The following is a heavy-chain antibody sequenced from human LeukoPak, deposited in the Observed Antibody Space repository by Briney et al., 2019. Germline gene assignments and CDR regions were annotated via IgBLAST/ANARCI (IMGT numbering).Heavy chain of an antibody. Sequence: PGGSLRLSCAASGFTFSDHYMDWVRQAPGKGLEWVGRTRNKANSYTTDYAASVKGRFTISRDDSKNSLYLQMNSLKTEDTAVYFCAKSQDGGRLFHFDYWGQGTLVTVSS. CDR2: TRNKANSYTT. J-gene: IGHJ4*02. CDR1: GFTFSDHY. CDR3: AKSQDGGRLFHFDY. V-gene: IGHV3-72*01. D-gene: IGHD1-26*01.